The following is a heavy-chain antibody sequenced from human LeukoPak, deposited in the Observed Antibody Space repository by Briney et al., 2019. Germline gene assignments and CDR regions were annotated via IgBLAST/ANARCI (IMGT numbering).Heavy chain of an antibody. V-gene: IGHV3-66*04. D-gene: IGHD4-23*01. J-gene: IGHJ4*02. CDR3: ARPRYGGVDY. CDR2: IYSGGSI. CDR1: GLTVSSY. Sequence: GGSLRLSCAASGLTVSSYMSWVRQAPGKGLEWVSVIYSGGSIYYADSVKGRFTISRDKSKNTLYLQMNSLRAEDTAVYYWARPRYGGVDYWGQGTLVTVSS.